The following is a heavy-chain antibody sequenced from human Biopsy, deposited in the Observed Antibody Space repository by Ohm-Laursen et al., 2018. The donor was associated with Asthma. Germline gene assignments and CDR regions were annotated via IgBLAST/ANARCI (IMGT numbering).Heavy chain of an antibody. CDR1: GFTLTTYA. Sequence: SSLRLSCTASGFTLTTYAIHWVRQAPGKGLEWVAVISYDGSTKYSADSVKGRFIVSRDISKNILSLQMNSLRPEDTAVYYCARDVVWFREVGDMDVWGQGTTVTVSS. J-gene: IGHJ6*02. CDR2: ISYDGSTK. V-gene: IGHV3-30*03. D-gene: IGHD3-10*01. CDR3: ARDVVWFREVGDMDV.